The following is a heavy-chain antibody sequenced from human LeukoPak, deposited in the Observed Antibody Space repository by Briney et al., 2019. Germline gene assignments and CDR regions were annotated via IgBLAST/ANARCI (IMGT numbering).Heavy chain of an antibody. D-gene: IGHD3-22*01. V-gene: IGHV3-7*01. CDR2: IKQDGGEK. CDR3: ARVSDSSGYYFPRFDS. CDR1: GFTFSNYW. Sequence: PGGSLRFSCAASGFTFSNYWMSWVRQAPGKGLELVANIKQDGGEKYYVDSVKGRFTISRDNAKNSLYLQMSSLRAEDTAVYYCARVSDSSGYYFPRFDSWGQGTLVTVSS. J-gene: IGHJ4*02.